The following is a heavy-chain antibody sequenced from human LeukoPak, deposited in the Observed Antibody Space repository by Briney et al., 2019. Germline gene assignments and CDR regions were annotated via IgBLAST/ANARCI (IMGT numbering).Heavy chain of an antibody. CDR1: GFTFSSYW. Sequence: PGGSLRLSCAASGFTFSSYWMHWVRQAPGKGLVWVSRINSDGSSTSYADSVKGRFTISRDNAKNTLYLQMNSLRAEDTALYYCARFWSGYYPFDYWGQGTLVTVSS. CDR2: INSDGSST. CDR3: ARFWSGYYPFDY. D-gene: IGHD3-3*01. J-gene: IGHJ4*02. V-gene: IGHV3-74*01.